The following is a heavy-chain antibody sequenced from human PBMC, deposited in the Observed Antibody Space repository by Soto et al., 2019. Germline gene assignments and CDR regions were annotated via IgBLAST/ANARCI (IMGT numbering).Heavy chain of an antibody. CDR1: GGPISNNDDY. CDR2: ISNSGST. J-gene: IGHJ5*02. V-gene: IGHV4-30-4*01. D-gene: IGHD3-3*01. Sequence: QVQLQESGPGLVKPSQTLSLTCTVSGGPISNNDDYWTWIRQPPGKDLEWIGYISNSGSTSYNPALTGRVTISVDLSKKQFALKVTSVTAADTAVYYCARGRSFTISGVVRPLHYFAPWGQGILVTVAS. CDR3: ARGRSFTISGVVRPLHYFAP.